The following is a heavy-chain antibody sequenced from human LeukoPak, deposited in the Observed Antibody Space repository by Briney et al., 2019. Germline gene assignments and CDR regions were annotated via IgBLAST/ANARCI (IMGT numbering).Heavy chain of an antibody. CDR2: ISGSGRST. Sequence: GGSLRLSCAASGFTFSSNAMTWVRQAPGKGPEWVSAISGSGRSTYYADSVKGRFTISRDSSKNTLYLQMDSLRAEDTAAYYCAKGYMDYDYWGQGTLVTVSS. CDR1: GFTFSSNA. CDR3: AKGYMDYDY. J-gene: IGHJ4*02. D-gene: IGHD5-24*01. V-gene: IGHV3-23*01.